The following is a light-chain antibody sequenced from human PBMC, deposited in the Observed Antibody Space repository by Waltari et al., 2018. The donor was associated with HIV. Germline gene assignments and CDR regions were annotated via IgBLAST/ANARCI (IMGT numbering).Light chain of an antibody. V-gene: IGKV2-28*01. J-gene: IGKJ2*01. CDR2: LGS. CDR1: QSLLHSDGNNH. CDR3: MQALQTPYN. Sequence: DIVMTQSPVSLPVTPGEPASISCRSSQSLLHSDGNNHLDWYVRKTVQSPQLLIYLGSNRASGVPDRFSGSGSDTDFTLKISRVEAEDVGVYYCMQALQTPYNFGQGTKLQIK.